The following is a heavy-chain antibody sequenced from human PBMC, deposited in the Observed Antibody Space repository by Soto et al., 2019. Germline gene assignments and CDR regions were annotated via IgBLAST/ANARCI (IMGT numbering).Heavy chain of an antibody. CDR3: ATANWSHHYFDP. Sequence: SETLSITCAVYCGSFSGYYWSWLRQPPGKGLEWIGEINHSGSPNYNPSLKSRVTISVDTSKNQFSLKMTSVTAADTAVYYCATANWSHHYFDPWGKGTLVTVSS. D-gene: IGHD1-1*01. CDR2: INHSGSP. V-gene: IGHV4-34*01. J-gene: IGHJ5*02. CDR1: CGSFSGYY.